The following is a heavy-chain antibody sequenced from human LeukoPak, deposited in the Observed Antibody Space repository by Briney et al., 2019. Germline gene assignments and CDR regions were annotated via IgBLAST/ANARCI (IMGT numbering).Heavy chain of an antibody. J-gene: IGHJ5*02. Sequence: GGSLRLSCAASGFTFNSYWMSWVRQAPGKGLEWVANIKQDGSEKYYVDSVKGRFTISRDNAKNSLHLQMNSLRAEDTAVYYCARQRWGSGSLNWFDPWGQGTLVSVSS. CDR2: IKQDGSEK. V-gene: IGHV3-7*03. CDR3: ARQRWGSGSLNWFDP. D-gene: IGHD5-24*01. CDR1: GFTFNSYW.